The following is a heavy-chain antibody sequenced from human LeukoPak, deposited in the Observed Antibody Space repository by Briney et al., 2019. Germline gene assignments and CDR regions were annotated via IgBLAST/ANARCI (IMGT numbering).Heavy chain of an antibody. CDR3: ARGEGGYNCAL. J-gene: IGHJ4*02. Sequence: GESLKISCKASGYSFSSYWIAWVRQIPGKGLEWMGIINPADSDTRYSLSIQGQVIISDDRSISTAYLQWSSLKASDTAIYDCARGEGGYNCALWGQGTRLCVSS. CDR1: GYSFSSYW. V-gene: IGHV5-51*01. D-gene: IGHD5-24*01. CDR2: INPADSDT.